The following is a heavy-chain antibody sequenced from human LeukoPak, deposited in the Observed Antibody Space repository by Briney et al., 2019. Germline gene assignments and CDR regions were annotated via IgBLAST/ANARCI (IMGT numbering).Heavy chain of an antibody. D-gene: IGHD3-10*01. V-gene: IGHV3-30*02. CDR2: IQNDGNKK. Sequence: GGSLRLSCAASGLTFSTYGMHWVRQAPGRGLEWVTFIQNDGNKKYYGDSVKGRFTISRDNSKNTVYLQMNSLRGEDTALYYCVKDSEVLNYWGQGTVVTVSS. J-gene: IGHJ4*02. CDR3: VKDSEVLNY. CDR1: GLTFSTYG.